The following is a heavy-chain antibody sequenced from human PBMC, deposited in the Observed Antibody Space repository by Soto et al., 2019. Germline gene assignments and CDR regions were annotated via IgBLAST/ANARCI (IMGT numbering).Heavy chain of an antibody. J-gene: IGHJ6*02. D-gene: IGHD4-17*01. Sequence: QVQLVESGGGVVQPGRSLRLSCAASGFTFSSYGMHWVRQAPGKGLEWVAVIWYDGSNKYYADSVKGRFTISRDNSKNTLYLQMNSLRADDTAVYYCARDSVTTFSYYYYYGMDVWGQGTTVTVSS. CDR2: IWYDGSNK. CDR1: GFTFSSYG. CDR3: ARDSVTTFSYYYYYGMDV. V-gene: IGHV3-33*01.